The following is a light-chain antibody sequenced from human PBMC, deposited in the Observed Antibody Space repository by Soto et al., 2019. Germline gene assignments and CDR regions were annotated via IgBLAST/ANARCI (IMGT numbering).Light chain of an antibody. V-gene: IGKV1-9*01. CDR2: RAF. CDR1: QGISSY. CDR3: QQLSTYPLT. Sequence: IQLTQSPSSLSASVGDRVTITCRASQGISSYLAWYQQKPGKAPKLLIYRAFTLQSGVPSRFSGSGSGTDFALTISSLQPEDSATYYCQQLSTYPLTFGGGTKVEIK. J-gene: IGKJ4*01.